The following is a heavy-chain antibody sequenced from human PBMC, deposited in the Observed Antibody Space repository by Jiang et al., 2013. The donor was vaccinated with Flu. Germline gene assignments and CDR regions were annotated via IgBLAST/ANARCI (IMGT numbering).Heavy chain of an antibody. D-gene: IGHD3-10*01. CDR3: ARDGSMGYYDAFDI. CDR2: IYTSGST. J-gene: IGHJ3*02. Sequence: SLTCTVSGGSISSYYWSWIRQPAGKGLEWIGRIYTSGSTNYNPSLKSRVTMSVDTSKNQFSLKLNSVTAADTAVYYCARDGSMGYYDAFDIWGQGTMVTVSS. CDR1: GGSISSYY. V-gene: IGHV4-4*07.